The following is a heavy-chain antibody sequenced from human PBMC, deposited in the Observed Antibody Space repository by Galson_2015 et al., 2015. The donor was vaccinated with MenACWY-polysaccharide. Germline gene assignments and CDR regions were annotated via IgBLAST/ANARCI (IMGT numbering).Heavy chain of an antibody. Sequence: SLRLSCAASGFTFSRYSMNWVRQAPGKGLEWVSYISSRSGTIYYAASVKGRFTISRDNAKNSLYLQMNSLRAEDTAVYYCASVYYDSSGYYGDFDYWGQGTLVTVSS. CDR2: ISSRSGTI. J-gene: IGHJ4*02. CDR3: ASVYYDSSGYYGDFDY. V-gene: IGHV3-48*01. CDR1: GFTFSRYS. D-gene: IGHD3-22*01.